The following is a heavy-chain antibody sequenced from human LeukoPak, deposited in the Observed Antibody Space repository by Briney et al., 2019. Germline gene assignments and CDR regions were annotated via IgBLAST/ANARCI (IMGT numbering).Heavy chain of an antibody. CDR3: ARGQLVPAAKKRDYYYGMDV. V-gene: IGHV4-34*01. Sequence: SETLSLTCAVYGGSFSGYYGSWIRQPPGKGLEWIGEINHSGSTNYNPSLKSRVTISVDTSKNQFSLKLSSVTAADTAVYYCARGQLVPAAKKRDYYYGMDVWGKGTTVTVSS. CDR2: INHSGST. D-gene: IGHD2-2*01. J-gene: IGHJ6*04. CDR1: GGSFSGYY.